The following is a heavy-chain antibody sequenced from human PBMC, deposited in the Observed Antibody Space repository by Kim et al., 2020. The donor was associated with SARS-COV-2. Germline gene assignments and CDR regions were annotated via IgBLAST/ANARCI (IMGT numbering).Heavy chain of an antibody. CDR3: ARAPYSSIWAYYYGMDV. CDR2: IHHSGSI. Sequence: SETLSLTCAVSGGSISSSNWWSWVRQPPGKGLEWIGEIHHSGSINYNPSLKSRVTISVDKSKNQFSLKLSSVTAADTAVYYCARAPYSSIWAYYYGMDVWGQGTTVTVSS. CDR1: GGSISSSNW. D-gene: IGHD6-13*01. V-gene: IGHV4-4*02. J-gene: IGHJ6*02.